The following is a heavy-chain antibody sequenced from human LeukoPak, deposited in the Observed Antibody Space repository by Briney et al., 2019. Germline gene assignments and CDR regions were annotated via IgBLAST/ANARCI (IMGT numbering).Heavy chain of an antibody. Sequence: PGGSLRLSCAASGFTFSSYSMNWVRQAPGKGLEWVSSISSSSSYICYADSVKGRFTISRVNAKNSLYLQMNSLRAEDTAVYYCARDLRSGWYEGNYWGQGTLVTVSS. CDR3: ARDLRSGWYEGNY. J-gene: IGHJ4*02. V-gene: IGHV3-21*01. CDR1: GFTFSSYS. D-gene: IGHD6-19*01. CDR2: ISSSSSYI.